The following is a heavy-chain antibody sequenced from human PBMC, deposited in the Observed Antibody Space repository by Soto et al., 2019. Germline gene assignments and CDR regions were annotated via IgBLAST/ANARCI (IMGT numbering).Heavy chain of an antibody. Sequence: QLQLQESGPGLVKPSETLSLTCTVSGGSISSSSYYWGWIRQPPGKGLEWIGSIYYSGSTYYNPSLKSRVTLPVDTSKNQFSLKLSSVTAADTAVYYCATLWFGEGNYWGQGTLVTVSS. CDR3: ATLWFGEGNY. J-gene: IGHJ4*02. CDR1: GGSISSSSYY. CDR2: IYYSGST. D-gene: IGHD3-10*01. V-gene: IGHV4-39*01.